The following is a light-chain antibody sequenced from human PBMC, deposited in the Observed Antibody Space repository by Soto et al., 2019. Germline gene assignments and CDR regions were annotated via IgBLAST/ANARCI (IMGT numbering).Light chain of an antibody. CDR1: QNVRSS. CDR3: QQYSNWPPWT. CDR2: GAS. J-gene: IGKJ1*01. V-gene: IGKV3-15*01. Sequence: EIVMTQSPATPSVSPGDRATLSCRASQNVRSSLAWYQQKPGQPPRLLIYGASSRATGIPARFSGSGSGTDFTLTISSLQSEDSAVYFCQQYSNWPPWTFGQGTKVDIK.